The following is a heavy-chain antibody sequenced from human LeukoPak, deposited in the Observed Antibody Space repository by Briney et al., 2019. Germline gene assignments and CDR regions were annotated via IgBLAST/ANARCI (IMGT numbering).Heavy chain of an antibody. CDR1: GGSISSYY. CDR2: IHTSGST. D-gene: IGHD2-8*01. CDR3: ARHYCTNGVCYNYFDY. Sequence: PSETLSLTCTVSGGSISSYYWSWIRQPPGKGLEWIGYIHTSGSTNYNPSLKSRVTISVDTSKNQFSLKLSSVTAADTAVYYCARHYCTNGVCYNYFDYWGQGTLVTVSS. J-gene: IGHJ4*02. V-gene: IGHV4-4*09.